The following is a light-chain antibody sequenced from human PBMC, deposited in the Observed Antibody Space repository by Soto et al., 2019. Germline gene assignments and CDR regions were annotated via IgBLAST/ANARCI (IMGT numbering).Light chain of an antibody. J-gene: IGKJ1*01. CDR3: QQYANWPKT. V-gene: IGKV3-15*01. Sequence: ILMTQSSDTLSVSPGERATLACRASQSIAEKVVWYQQKSGQAPRLFIYGASTRAAGVPARFSGSGSGTEFTLTISSLQSADIAVYFCQQYANWPKTFGQGTKVEIK. CDR2: GAS. CDR1: QSIAEK.